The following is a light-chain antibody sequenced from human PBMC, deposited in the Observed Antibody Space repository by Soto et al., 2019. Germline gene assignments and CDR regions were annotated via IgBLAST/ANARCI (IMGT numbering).Light chain of an antibody. J-gene: IGLJ2*01. Sequence: QSALTQPASVSGSPGQSITISCTGTSSDVGGYNYVSWYLQHPGKAPKLMIYEVSNRPSGVSNRFSGSKSGNTASLTISGLQAEDEADYYCSSYTRSSTVVFGGGTQLIVL. CDR1: SSDVGGYNY. V-gene: IGLV2-14*01. CDR3: SSYTRSSTVV. CDR2: EVS.